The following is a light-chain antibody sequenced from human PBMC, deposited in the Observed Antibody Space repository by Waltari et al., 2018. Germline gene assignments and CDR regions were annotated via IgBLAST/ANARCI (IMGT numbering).Light chain of an antibody. V-gene: IGLV2-14*02. J-gene: IGLJ3*02. CDR3: CLYTGRGTGE. Sequence: QSARTQPAPGSCSPGQATTIPATGTSRYVGKYNLGSWYQQYPGKGSKVIVYEGHKRPSGVFNHCSGSKSGDTASMTSAGMPAEDEADYYCCLYTGRGTGEFGGESRMTAL. CDR2: EGH. CDR1: SRYVGKYNL.